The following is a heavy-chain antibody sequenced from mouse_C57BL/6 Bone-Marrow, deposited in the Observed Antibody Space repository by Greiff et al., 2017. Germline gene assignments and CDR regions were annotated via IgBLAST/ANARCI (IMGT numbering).Heavy chain of an antibody. D-gene: IGHD2-5*01. Sequence: EVHLVESGGGLVKPGGSLKLSCAASGFTFSSYAMSWVRQTPEKRLEWVATISDGGSYTYYPDNVKGRFTISRDNAKNNLYLQMSHLKSEDTAMYYCARDKRGSNYDYFDYWGQGTTLTVSS. CDR1: GFTFSSYA. J-gene: IGHJ2*01. V-gene: IGHV5-4*01. CDR3: ARDKRGSNYDYFDY. CDR2: ISDGGSYT.